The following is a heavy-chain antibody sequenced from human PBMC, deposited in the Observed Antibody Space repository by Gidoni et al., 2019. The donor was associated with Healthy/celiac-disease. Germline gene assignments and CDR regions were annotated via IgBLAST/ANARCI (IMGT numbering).Heavy chain of an antibody. V-gene: IGHV3-15*01. CDR3: TSTEGFDP. Sequence: EVQLVASGGGLVKPGGSLRLACAASGFTFSNAWMSWVRQAPGKGLEWVGRIKSKTDGGTTDFAAPVKCRFTISRDDSKNTLYLQMNCLKTEDTAVYYCTSTEGFDPWGQGTLVTVSS. J-gene: IGHJ5*02. CDR2: IKSKTDGGTT. CDR1: GFTFSNAW.